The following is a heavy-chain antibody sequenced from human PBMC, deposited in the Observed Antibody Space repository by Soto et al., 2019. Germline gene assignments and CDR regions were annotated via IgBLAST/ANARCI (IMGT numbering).Heavy chain of an antibody. CDR3: ARMAAAGTGSSDY. Sequence: SVKVSCKASGGTFSSYAISWVRQAPGQGLEWMRGIIPIFGTANYAQKFQGRVTITADESTSTAYMELSSLRSEDTAVYYCARMAAAGTGSSDYWGQGTLVTVSS. D-gene: IGHD6-13*01. CDR2: IIPIFGTA. CDR1: GGTFSSYA. J-gene: IGHJ4*02. V-gene: IGHV1-69*13.